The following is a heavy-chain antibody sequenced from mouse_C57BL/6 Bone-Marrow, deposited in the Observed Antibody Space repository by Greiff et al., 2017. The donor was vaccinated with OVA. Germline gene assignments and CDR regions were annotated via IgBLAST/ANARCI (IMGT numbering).Heavy chain of an antibody. V-gene: IGHV14-1*01. CDR3: TALAYYDYKYYAMDY. CDR1: GFNIKDYY. CDR2: IDPEDGDT. Sequence: EVQLQQSGAELVRPGASVKLSCTASGFNIKDYYMHWVKQRPEQGLEWIGRIDPEDGDTEYAPKFQGKATMTADTSSNTAYLQLRSLTSDDTAVYYCTALAYYDYKYYAMDYWGQGTSVTVSS. D-gene: IGHD2-4*01. J-gene: IGHJ4*01.